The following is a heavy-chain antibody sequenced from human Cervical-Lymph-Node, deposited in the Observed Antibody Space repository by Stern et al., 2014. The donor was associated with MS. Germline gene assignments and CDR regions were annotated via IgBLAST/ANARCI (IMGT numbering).Heavy chain of an antibody. D-gene: IGHD2-15*01. CDR1: GGSLRSYY. V-gene: IGHV4-59*01. CDR3: AREGEYCSGSRCYPFLDY. CDR2: ISHPGSV. Sequence: QLQLQESGPGLVKPSETLSLTCTVSGGSLRSYYWNWIRQAPGKGLEWLGFISHPGSVNCTPSLSSRVAMSVDTSKTQFSLTVSSVTAADTAVYYCAREGEYCSGSRCYPFLDYWGQGTLVTVSS. J-gene: IGHJ4*02.